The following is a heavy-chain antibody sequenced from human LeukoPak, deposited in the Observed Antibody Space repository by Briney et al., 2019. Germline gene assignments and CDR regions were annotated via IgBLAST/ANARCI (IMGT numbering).Heavy chain of an antibody. CDR3: AGGVTTPFDY. J-gene: IGHJ4*02. CDR1: GDSVSSNCAS. CDR2: TYYRSKWYN. D-gene: IGHD4-17*01. Sequence: SQTLSLTCVISGDSVSSNCASWNWVRQSPSRGREWLGRTYYRSKWYNDYAVSVKGRITIIPDTSKNQFSLQLNSVTPEDTDVYYCAGGVTTPFDYWGQGTLVTVSS. V-gene: IGHV6-1*01.